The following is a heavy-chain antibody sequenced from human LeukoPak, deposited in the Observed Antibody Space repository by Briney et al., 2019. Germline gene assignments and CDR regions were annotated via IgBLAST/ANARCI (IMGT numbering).Heavy chain of an antibody. V-gene: IGHV1-8*01. Sequence: ASVKVSCKASGYTFTSYDINWIWHATGQGLEWMGWMNPNSGNRGYSQKFQGRVAMTRNTSISKAYMELSSLRSEYTAVYYCERGRNIVATIIDYWGQGTLVTVSS. D-gene: IGHD5-12*01. CDR2: MNPNSGNR. J-gene: IGHJ4*01. CDR3: ERGRNIVATIIDY. CDR1: GYTFTSYD.